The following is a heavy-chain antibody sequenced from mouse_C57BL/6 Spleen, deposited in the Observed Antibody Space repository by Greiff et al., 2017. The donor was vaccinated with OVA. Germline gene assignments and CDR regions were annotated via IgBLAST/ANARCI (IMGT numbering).Heavy chain of an antibody. CDR3: ARSGDY. J-gene: IGHJ2*01. V-gene: IGHV1-50*01. CDR2: IDPSDSYT. CDR1: GYTFTSYW. Sequence: VQLQQSGAELVKPGASVKLSCKASGYTFTSYWMQWVKQRPGQGLEWIGEIDPSDSYTNYNQKFKGKATLTVDTSSSTAYMQLSSLTSEDSAVYYCARSGDYWGKGTTLTVSS.